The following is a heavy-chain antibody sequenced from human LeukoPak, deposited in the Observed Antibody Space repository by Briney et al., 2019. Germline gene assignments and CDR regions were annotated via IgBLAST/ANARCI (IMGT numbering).Heavy chain of an antibody. D-gene: IGHD3-16*02. J-gene: IGHJ4*02. CDR3: ARRPDVYVWGIYRPNPFDY. Sequence: GGSLRLSCAASGFTFHDYAMHWVRQAPGKGLEWVSGISWNSGIIGYADSVKGRFTTSRDNAKNSLYLQMNSLRPEDTAVYYCARRPDVYVWGIYRPNPFDYWGQGPLVTVSS. CDR2: ISWNSGII. CDR1: GFTFHDYA. V-gene: IGHV3-9*01.